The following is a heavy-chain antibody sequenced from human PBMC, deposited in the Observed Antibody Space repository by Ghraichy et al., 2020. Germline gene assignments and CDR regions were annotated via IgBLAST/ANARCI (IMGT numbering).Heavy chain of an antibody. CDR2: ISSSSSYI. Sequence: GGSLRLSCAASGFTFSSYSMNWVRQAPGKGLEWVSSISSSSSYIYYADSVKGRFTISRDNAKNSLYLQMNSLRAEDTAVYYCASDGYSSSSNDDYWGQGTLVTVSS. CDR1: GFTFSSYS. J-gene: IGHJ4*02. CDR3: ASDGYSSSSNDDY. V-gene: IGHV3-21*01. D-gene: IGHD6-6*01.